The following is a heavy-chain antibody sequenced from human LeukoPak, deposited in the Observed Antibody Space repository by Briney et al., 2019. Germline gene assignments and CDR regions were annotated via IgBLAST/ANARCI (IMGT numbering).Heavy chain of an antibody. CDR3: ARRATNWGSFDY. D-gene: IGHD7-27*01. CDR1: GGSISSSSYY. J-gene: IGHJ4*02. V-gene: IGHV4-39*02. CDR2: IYYSGST. Sequence: SETLSLTCTVSGGSISSSSYYWGWIRQPPGKGLEWIGNIYYSGSTYYNPSLKSRVTISVDTSKNHFSLKLSSVTAADTAVYYCARRATNWGSFDYWGQGNPVTVSS.